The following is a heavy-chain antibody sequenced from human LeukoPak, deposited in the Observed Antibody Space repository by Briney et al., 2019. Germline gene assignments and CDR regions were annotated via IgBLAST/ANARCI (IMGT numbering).Heavy chain of an antibody. V-gene: IGHV4-59*12. CDR2: IYYSGST. CDR1: GGSISSYY. D-gene: IGHD5-18*01. J-gene: IGHJ4*02. CDR3: ARGDTAMAKDY. Sequence: SETLSLTCTVSGGSISSYYRSWIRQPPGKGLEWIGYIYYSGSTNYNPSLKSRVTISVDTSKNQFSLKLSSVTAADTAVYYCARGDTAMAKDYWGQGTLVTVSS.